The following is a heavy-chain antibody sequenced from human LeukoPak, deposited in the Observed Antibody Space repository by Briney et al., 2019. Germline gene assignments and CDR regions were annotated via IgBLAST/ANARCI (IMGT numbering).Heavy chain of an antibody. Sequence: PGGSPRLSCAASGFTFSSYAMIWVRQAPGKGLEWVSGTSGSGGSTYYVDSVKGRFTISRDNSKNTLYLQMNFLRAEDTAVYYCAKDHDVMIRNRLDYWGQGTLVTVSS. V-gene: IGHV3-23*01. J-gene: IGHJ4*02. CDR1: GFTFSSYA. D-gene: IGHD3-16*01. CDR3: AKDHDVMIRNRLDY. CDR2: TSGSGGST.